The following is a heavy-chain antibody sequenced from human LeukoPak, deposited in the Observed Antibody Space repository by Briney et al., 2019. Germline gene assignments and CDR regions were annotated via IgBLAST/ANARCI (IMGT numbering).Heavy chain of an antibody. V-gene: IGHV3-48*02. CDR2: ISSDSRTI. J-gene: IGHJ4*02. Sequence: GGSLRLSCAASGXTFSSYSMNWVRQAPGKGLEWVSYISSDSRTIYYADSVKGRFTISRDNAQNSLYLQMKSLRDEDTAVYYCARYGSGTSYITNYFDYWGQGTLVTVSS. D-gene: IGHD3-10*01. CDR1: GXTFSSYS. CDR3: ARYGSGTSYITNYFDY.